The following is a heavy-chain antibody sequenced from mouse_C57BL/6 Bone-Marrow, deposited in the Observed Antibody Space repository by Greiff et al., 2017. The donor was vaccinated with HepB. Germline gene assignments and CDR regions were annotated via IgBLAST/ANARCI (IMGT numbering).Heavy chain of an antibody. D-gene: IGHD1-1*01. V-gene: IGHV5-6*01. J-gene: IGHJ3*01. CDR3: ARHSSYYYGSSWFAY. CDR1: GFTFSSYG. Sequence: VQLQQSGGDLVKPGGSLKLSCAASGFTFSSYGMSWVRQTPDKRLEWVATISSGGSYTYYPDSVKGRFTISRDNAKNTLYLQMSSLKSEDTAMYYCARHSSYYYGSSWFAYWGQGTLVTVSA. CDR2: ISSGGSYT.